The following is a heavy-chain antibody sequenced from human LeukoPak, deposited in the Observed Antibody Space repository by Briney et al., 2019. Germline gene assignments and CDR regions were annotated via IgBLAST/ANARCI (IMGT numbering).Heavy chain of an antibody. Sequence: SETLSLTCTVSGGSISSSSYYWGWIRQPPGKGLEWIGSIYYSGSTYYNPSLKSRVTISVDTSKNQFSLKLSSVTAADTAVYYCARQAYDFWSDPTPPFDYWGQGTLVTVSS. CDR3: ARQAYDFWSDPTPPFDY. J-gene: IGHJ4*02. CDR1: GGSISSSSYY. D-gene: IGHD3-3*01. V-gene: IGHV4-39*01. CDR2: IYYSGST.